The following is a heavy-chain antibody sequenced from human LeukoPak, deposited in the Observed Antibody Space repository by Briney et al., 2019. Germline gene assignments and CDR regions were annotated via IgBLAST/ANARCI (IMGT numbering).Heavy chain of an antibody. V-gene: IGHV4-4*02. CDR1: GGSISSTNW. CDR3: ARVYSSDNWFDP. CDR2: IYHSGST. J-gene: IGHJ5*02. D-gene: IGHD6-19*01. Sequence: SETLSLTCAVSGGSISSTNWWSWVRQPPGKGREWIGEIYHSGSTNYNPSLKSRVTISVDKSKNQLSLKLRSVTAADTAVYYCARVYSSDNWFDPWGQGTLVTVSS.